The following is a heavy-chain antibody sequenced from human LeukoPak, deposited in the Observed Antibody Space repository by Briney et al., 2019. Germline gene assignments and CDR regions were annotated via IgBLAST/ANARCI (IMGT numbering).Heavy chain of an antibody. CDR2: IYYSGST. V-gene: IGHV4-39*01. J-gene: IGHJ4*02. CDR3: ARLGSGSWFDY. D-gene: IGHD6-13*01. Sequence: SETLSLTCTVSGGSISSSSYYWGWIRQPPGKGLEWIGSIYYSGSTYYNPSLKSRVTISVDTSKNQFSLKLSSVTAADTAVYYCARLGSGSWFDYWGQGTLVTVSS. CDR1: GGSISSSSYY.